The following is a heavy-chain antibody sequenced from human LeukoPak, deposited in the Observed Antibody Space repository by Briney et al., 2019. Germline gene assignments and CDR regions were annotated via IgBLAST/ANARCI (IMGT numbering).Heavy chain of an antibody. D-gene: IGHD6-13*01. CDR2: INWNGGST. Sequence: PGGSLRLSCAASGFTFDDYGMSWVRQAPGKGLELVSGINWNGGSTGYADSVKGRFTISRDNAKNSLYLQMNSLRAEDTALYHCARVSAAVTLYYYYYMDVWGKGTTVTISS. J-gene: IGHJ6*03. CDR1: GFTFDDYG. CDR3: ARVSAAVTLYYYYYMDV. V-gene: IGHV3-20*01.